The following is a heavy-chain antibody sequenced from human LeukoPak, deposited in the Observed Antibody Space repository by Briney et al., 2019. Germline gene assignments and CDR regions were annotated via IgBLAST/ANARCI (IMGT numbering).Heavy chain of an antibody. CDR2: INPNSGGT. V-gene: IGHV1-2*02. J-gene: IGHJ6*03. Sequence: ASMKVSCKASGYTFTGYYMHWVRQAPGQGLEWMGWINPNSGGTNYAQKFQGRVTMTRDTSISTAYMELSRLRSDDTAVYYCAREAGYDILTGYYRGYYMDVWGKGTTVTVSS. D-gene: IGHD3-9*01. CDR1: GYTFTGYY. CDR3: AREAGYDILTGYYRGYYMDV.